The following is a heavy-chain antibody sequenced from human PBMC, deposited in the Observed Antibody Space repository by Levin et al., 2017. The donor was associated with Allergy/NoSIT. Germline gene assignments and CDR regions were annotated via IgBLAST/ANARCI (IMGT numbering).Heavy chain of an antibody. CDR2: IKQDGSEK. J-gene: IGHJ3*02. CDR1: GFTFSSYW. Sequence: GESLKISCAASGFTFSSYWMSWVRQAPGKGLEWVANIKQDGSEKYYVDSVKGRFTISRDNAKNSLYLQMNSLRAEDTAVYYCASASYGDLWGLAFDIWGQGTMVTVSS. V-gene: IGHV3-7*02. D-gene: IGHD4-17*01. CDR3: ASASYGDLWGLAFDI.